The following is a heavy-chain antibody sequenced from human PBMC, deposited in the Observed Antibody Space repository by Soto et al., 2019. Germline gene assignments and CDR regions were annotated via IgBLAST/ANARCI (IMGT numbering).Heavy chain of an antibody. CDR1: GGTFSSYA. D-gene: IGHD4-17*01. CDR3: ATLNPTVGIPSDNSRYYYSGMDV. CDR2: IIPIFGTA. J-gene: IGHJ6*02. V-gene: IGHV1-69*13. Sequence: GASVKVSCKASGGTFSSYAISWVRQAPGQGLEWMGGIIPIFGTANYAQKFQGRVTITADESTSTAYMELSSLRSEDTAVYYCATLNPTVGIPSDNSRYYYSGMDVWGQGTTVTVSS.